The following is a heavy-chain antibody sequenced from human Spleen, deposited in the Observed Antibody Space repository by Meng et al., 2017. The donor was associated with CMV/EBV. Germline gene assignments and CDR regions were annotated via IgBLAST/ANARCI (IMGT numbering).Heavy chain of an antibody. V-gene: IGHV4-39*01. CDR2: IYYSGST. Sequence: VSGGSISINYYYWGWIRQPPGKGLEWIGSIYYSGSTYYNPSLKSRVTISVDTSKNQFSLKLSSVTAADTAVYYCARHRSGWEGYFDYWGQGTLVTVSS. D-gene: IGHD6-19*01. J-gene: IGHJ4*02. CDR1: GGSISINYYY. CDR3: ARHRSGWEGYFDY.